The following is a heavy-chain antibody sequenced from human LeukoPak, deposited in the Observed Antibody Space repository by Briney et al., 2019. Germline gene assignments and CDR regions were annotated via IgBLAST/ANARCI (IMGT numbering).Heavy chain of an antibody. J-gene: IGHJ6*02. V-gene: IGHV4-59*01. CDR2: IYYRGTT. CDR3: ARNLRITIFGVVRTGGMDV. CDR1: GDSIDSYY. Sequence: KSSETLSLTCTVSGDSIDSYYWSWIRQPPGKGLEWIGYIYYRGTTSYNPSLKSRVTISVDTSKNQFSLKLSSVTAADTAVYYCARNLRITIFGVVRTGGMDVWGQGTTVTVSS. D-gene: IGHD3-3*01.